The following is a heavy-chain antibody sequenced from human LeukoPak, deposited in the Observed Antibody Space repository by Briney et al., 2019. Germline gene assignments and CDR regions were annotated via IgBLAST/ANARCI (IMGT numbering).Heavy chain of an antibody. CDR3: ARSTYCSGGSCSHNWFDP. D-gene: IGHD2-15*01. CDR2: IYYSGST. J-gene: IGHJ5*02. Sequence: SETLSLTCTVSGGSISSSSYYWGWIRQPPGKGLEWIGSIYYSGSTYYNPSLKSRVTISVDTSKNQFSLNLSSVTAADTAVYYCARSTYCSGGSCSHNWFDPWGQGTLVTVSS. V-gene: IGHV4-39*07. CDR1: GGSISSSSYY.